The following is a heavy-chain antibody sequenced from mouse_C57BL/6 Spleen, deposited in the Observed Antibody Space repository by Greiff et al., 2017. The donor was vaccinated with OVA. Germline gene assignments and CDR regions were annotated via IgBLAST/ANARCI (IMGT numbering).Heavy chain of an antibody. D-gene: IGHD4-1*01. Sequence: QVQLQQSGAELVRPGASVKLSCKASGYTFTDYYINWVKQRPGQGLEWIARLYPGSGNTYYNEKFKGKATLTAEKSSSTAYMQLSSLTSEDSAVYFCAKGKGNWDFDYWGQGTTLTVSS. CDR3: AKGKGNWDFDY. CDR1: GYTFTDYY. CDR2: LYPGSGNT. V-gene: IGHV1-76*01. J-gene: IGHJ2*01.